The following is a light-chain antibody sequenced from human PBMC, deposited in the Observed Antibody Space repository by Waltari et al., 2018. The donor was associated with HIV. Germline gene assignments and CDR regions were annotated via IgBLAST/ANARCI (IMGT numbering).Light chain of an antibody. CDR2: DNN. J-gene: IGLJ2*01. V-gene: IGLV1-51*01. Sequence: PSVSAAPGRSVTITCSGSTSNIETNYVSWYQQIPGTAPKLLIYDNNKRPSGIPERFSGSKSATSATLGITGLQTGDEAEYFCGTWDSSLNTPVFGGGSRLTVL. CDR1: TSNIETNY. CDR3: GTWDSSLNTPV.